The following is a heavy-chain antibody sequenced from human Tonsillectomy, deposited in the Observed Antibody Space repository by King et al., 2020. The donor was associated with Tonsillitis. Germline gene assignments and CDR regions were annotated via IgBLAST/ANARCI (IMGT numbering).Heavy chain of an antibody. J-gene: IGHJ4*02. D-gene: IGHD6-13*01. CDR2: INHNGST. Sequence: VQLQQWGAGLLKPSETLSLTCAVYGGSFSGYYWSWIRQPPGKGLEWIGEINHNGSTNYNPSLKSRVTISVDTSKNQFSLKLSSVTAADTAVYYCAREKGIAAASGYFDYWGQGTLVTVSS. CDR1: GGSFSGYY. V-gene: IGHV4-34*01. CDR3: AREKGIAAASGYFDY.